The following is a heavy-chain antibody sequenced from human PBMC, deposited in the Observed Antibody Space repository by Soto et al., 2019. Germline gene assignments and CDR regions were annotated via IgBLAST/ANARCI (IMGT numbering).Heavy chain of an antibody. CDR3: ARVTGRHYYGMDV. CDR1: GDSISNSRFY. Sequence: SETLSLTCSVSGDSISNSRFYWAWIRHPTGEGLEWIGSIYHTGNAYYNPSLKSRVTISVDTSKNQFSLKLSSVTAADTAVYYCARVTGRHYYGMDVWGQGTTVTVSS. J-gene: IGHJ6*02. CDR2: IYHTGNA. V-gene: IGHV4-39*01. D-gene: IGHD2-21*02.